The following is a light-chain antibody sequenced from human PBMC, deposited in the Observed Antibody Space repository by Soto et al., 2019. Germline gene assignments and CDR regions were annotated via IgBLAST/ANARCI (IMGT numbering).Light chain of an antibody. CDR3: MQSLQTPYS. V-gene: IGKV2-28*01. J-gene: IGKJ2*01. CDR1: QSLLHSNGYNY. Sequence: DIVMTQSPLSLPVTPGEPASISCRSSQSLLHSNGYNYLDWYLQKPGQSPQLLSYLGSSRATGVPDRFSSSGAGTDFTLKITRVEAEDVGVYYCMQSLQTPYSFGQGTKLEIK. CDR2: LGS.